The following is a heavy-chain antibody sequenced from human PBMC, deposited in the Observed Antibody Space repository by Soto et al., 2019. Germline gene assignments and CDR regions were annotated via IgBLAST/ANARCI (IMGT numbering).Heavy chain of an antibody. CDR1: GYSFSDYF. Sequence: QVQLLQSGAEVKKSGASVKVSCKPSGYSFSDYFIQWVRQAPGQGLEWVAWINPKTAATNYAKKFQGRVSLSWDTSSTTAYRELSKLRPDDTAVYYCARIKWGLNYYNGMDVWGQGTTVIVSS. V-gene: IGHV1-2*02. CDR3: ARIKWGLNYYNGMDV. CDR2: INPKTAAT. D-gene: IGHD1-26*01. J-gene: IGHJ6*02.